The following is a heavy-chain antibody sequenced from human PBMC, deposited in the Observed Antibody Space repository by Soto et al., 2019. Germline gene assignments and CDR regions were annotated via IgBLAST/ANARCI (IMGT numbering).Heavy chain of an antibody. CDR2: ISSSGSTI. CDR3: ARVAAAGDDAFDI. V-gene: IGHV3-48*03. D-gene: IGHD6-13*01. J-gene: IGHJ3*02. Sequence: GGSLRLSCAASGFTFSSYEMTWVRQAPGKGLEWVSYISSSGSTIYYADSVKGRFTISRDNAKNSLYLQMNSLRAEDTAVYYCARVAAAGDDAFDIWGQGTMVTVSS. CDR1: GFTFSSYE.